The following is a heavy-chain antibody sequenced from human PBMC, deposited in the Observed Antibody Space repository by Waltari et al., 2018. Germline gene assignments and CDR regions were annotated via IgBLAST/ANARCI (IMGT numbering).Heavy chain of an antibody. V-gene: IGHV3-53*01. CDR2: IPLGTNA. J-gene: IGHJ3*01. CDR1: GFTVNSNY. Sequence: EVQLVESGGGLIHPGGSLRLSCVGSGFTVNSNYMSWVRQVPGKGLEWVSNIPLGTNANYAESVRGRFTISRDNSKDTLYLQMNSLRVEDTAVYFCARHVSGPTRAAFDVWGQGTMVTVSP. D-gene: IGHD6-19*01. CDR3: ARHVSGPTRAAFDV.